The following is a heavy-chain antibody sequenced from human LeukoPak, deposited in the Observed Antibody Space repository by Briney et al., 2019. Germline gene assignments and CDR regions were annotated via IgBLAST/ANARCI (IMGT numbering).Heavy chain of an antibody. V-gene: IGHV1-46*01. Sequence: ASVKVSCKASGYTFTSYYMHWVRQAPGQGLEWMGIINPSGGSTSYAQKFQGRVTMTRDMSTSTVYMELISLRSEDTAVYYCASLLGGYSYGNDAFDIWGQGTMVTVSS. CDR2: INPSGGST. D-gene: IGHD5-18*01. CDR3: ASLLGGYSYGNDAFDI. CDR1: GYTFTSYY. J-gene: IGHJ3*02.